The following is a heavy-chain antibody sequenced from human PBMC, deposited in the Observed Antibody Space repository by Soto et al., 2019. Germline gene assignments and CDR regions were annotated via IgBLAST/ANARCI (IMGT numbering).Heavy chain of an antibody. J-gene: IGHJ6*02. CDR3: ARGHLSGSYLYYGMDV. D-gene: IGHD1-26*01. CDR2: INHSGST. CDR1: GGSISSYY. Sequence: PSETLSLTCTVSGGSISSYYWSWIRQPPGKGLEWIGEINHSGSTNYNPSLKSRVTISVDTSKNQFSLKLSSVTAADTAVYYCARGHLSGSYLYYGMDVWGQGTTVTVSS. V-gene: IGHV4-34*01.